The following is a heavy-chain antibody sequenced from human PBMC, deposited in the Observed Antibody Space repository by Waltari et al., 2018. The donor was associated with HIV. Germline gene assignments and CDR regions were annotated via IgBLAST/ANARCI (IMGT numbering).Heavy chain of an antibody. J-gene: IGHJ4*02. CDR2: ICTAGDT. CDR3: ARGGGSLRWFGENPFDY. Sequence: EVQLVESGGGLVQPGGSLRLSCAASGFTFSSYDMHWVRQATGKGLELVSAICTAGDTYYPGSVKGRFTRSREKAKNSLYLQMNRLRAEDTAVYYCARGGGSLRWFGENPFDYWGQGTLDSPSPQ. CDR1: GFTFSSYD. V-gene: IGHV3-13*01. D-gene: IGHD3-10*01.